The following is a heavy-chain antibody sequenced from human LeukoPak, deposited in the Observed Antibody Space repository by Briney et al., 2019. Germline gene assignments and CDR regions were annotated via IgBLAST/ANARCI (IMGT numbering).Heavy chain of an antibody. CDR2: ISDSGNT. V-gene: IGHV3-23*01. CDR1: GFTFSSYS. D-gene: IGHD2-21*01. Sequence: GGSLRLSCAASGFTFSSYSLNWVRQAPGKGLEWVSAISDSGNTYHADSVKGRFTISRDSSKNTLFLQMNRLRPEDAAVYYCAKAPVTTCRGAYCYPFDYWGQGTLVTVSS. CDR3: AKAPVTTCRGAYCYPFDY. J-gene: IGHJ4*02.